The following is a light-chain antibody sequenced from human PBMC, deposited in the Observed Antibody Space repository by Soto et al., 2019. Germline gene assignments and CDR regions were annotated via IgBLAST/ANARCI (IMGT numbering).Light chain of an antibody. CDR3: QQYGSSPPIT. J-gene: IGKJ5*01. CDR2: GAS. CDR1: QSVSSNY. Sequence: EIVLTQSPGTLSLSPGERATLSCRASQSVSSNYLAWYQQKPGQAPRLLIYGASSRATGIPDRFSGSGSGTDFTLTISRLEPEDFAVYYCQQYGSSPPITFRQGTRLEIK. V-gene: IGKV3-20*01.